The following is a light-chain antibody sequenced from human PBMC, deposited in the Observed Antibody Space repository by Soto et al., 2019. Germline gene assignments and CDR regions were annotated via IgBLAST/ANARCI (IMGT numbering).Light chain of an antibody. CDR1: ESTTSS. V-gene: IGKV3D-15*01. CDR2: DTS. CDR3: QQYNNWPWT. J-gene: IGKJ1*01. Sequence: PGERATLSCRASESTTSSLAWYQQKPGQAPRVLIYDTSTRATGIPARFSGSGSGTDFTLTISSLQSEDFAVYYCQQYNNWPWTVGQGTKVDIK.